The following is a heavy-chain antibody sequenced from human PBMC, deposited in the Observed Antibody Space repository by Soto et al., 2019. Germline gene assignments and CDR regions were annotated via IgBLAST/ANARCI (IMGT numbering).Heavy chain of an antibody. CDR2: ISRNGGST. Sequence: GGSLRLSCSASGFTFSSYAMHWVRQAPGKRLEYVSAISRNGGSTYYAASVKGRFTISRDNSKNTLYLQMSSLRAEDTAVYYCVKGEGYSYGYGPVFDYWGQGTLVTVSS. V-gene: IGHV3-64D*06. D-gene: IGHD5-18*01. CDR3: VKGEGYSYGYGPVFDY. J-gene: IGHJ4*02. CDR1: GFTFSSYA.